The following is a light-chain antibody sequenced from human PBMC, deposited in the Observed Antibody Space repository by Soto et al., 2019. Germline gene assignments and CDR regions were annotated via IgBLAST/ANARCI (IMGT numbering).Light chain of an antibody. V-gene: IGKV1-9*01. CDR2: AAS. CDR1: QGISGY. J-gene: IGKJ4*01. CDR3: QQLNSYPHT. Sequence: DIQFTQSPAFLSASVGDRVTITCRASQGISGYLAWYQQKPGKAPKLLIYAASTLQSGVPSRFSGSGSGTEFTLTISSLQPEDFATYYCQQLNSYPHTFGGGTKVDIK.